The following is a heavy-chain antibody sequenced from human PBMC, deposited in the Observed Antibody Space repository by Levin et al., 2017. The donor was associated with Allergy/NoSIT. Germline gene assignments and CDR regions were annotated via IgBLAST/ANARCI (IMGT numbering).Heavy chain of an antibody. Sequence: GGSLRLSCAASGFTVSSNYMSWVRQAPGKGLEWVSVIYSGGSTYYADSVKGRFTISRDNSKNTLYLQMNSLRAEDTAVYYCARGGYSYGYTDLAYYYYGMDVWGQGTTVTVSS. D-gene: IGHD5-18*01. CDR3: ARGGYSYGYTDLAYYYYGMDV. CDR1: GFTVSSNY. V-gene: IGHV3-53*01. CDR2: IYSGGST. J-gene: IGHJ6*02.